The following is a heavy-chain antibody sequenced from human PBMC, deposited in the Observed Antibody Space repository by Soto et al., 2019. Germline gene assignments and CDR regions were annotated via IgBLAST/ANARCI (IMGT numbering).Heavy chain of an antibody. CDR3: ARDRGDGYNDY. CDR2: IYYSGSP. Sequence: PSETLSLTCTVSGGSISSYYWSWIRQPPGKGLEWIGSIYYSGSPNYKPSLKSRLTISVDTSKNQFSLKLSSVTAADTAVYYCARDRGDGYNDYWGQGTLVTVSS. D-gene: IGHD3-10*01. J-gene: IGHJ4*02. V-gene: IGHV4-59*12. CDR1: GGSISSYY.